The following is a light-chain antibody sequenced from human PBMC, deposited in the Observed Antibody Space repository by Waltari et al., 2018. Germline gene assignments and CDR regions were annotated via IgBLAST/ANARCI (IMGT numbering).Light chain of an antibody. J-gene: IGKJ5*01. CDR2: GAS. CDR1: QGLTSY. CDR3: QQLNSYPIT. V-gene: IGKV1-9*01. Sequence: DIQLTQSPSFLSASVGDRVTITCRASQGLTSYFAWYQQKPGHAPKLLIYGASTLQSGVPSRFSGSGSGTEFTLTISSLQPEDSATYYCQQLNSYPITFGQGTRVESK.